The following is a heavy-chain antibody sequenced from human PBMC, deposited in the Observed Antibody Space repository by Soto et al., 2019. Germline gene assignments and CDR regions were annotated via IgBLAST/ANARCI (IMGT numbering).Heavy chain of an antibody. J-gene: IGHJ6*04. CDR2: IFSDAER. V-gene: IGHV2-26*03. CDR3: ALMNADTYPHYYAMDV. D-gene: IGHD1-1*01. Sequence: SGPTLVNPTETLTLTCTISGFSLSNGRMGVSWIRQSPGKALEWLAHIFSDAERSYSTSMQSRLTISTDTSGTQVVLTMTNMAPVDTRTYYRALMNADTYPHYYAMDVRGEGTTVTVPQ. CDR1: GFSLSNGRMG.